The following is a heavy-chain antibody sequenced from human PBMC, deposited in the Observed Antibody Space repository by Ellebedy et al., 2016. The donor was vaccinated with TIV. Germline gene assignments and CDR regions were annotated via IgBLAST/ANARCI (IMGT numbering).Heavy chain of an antibody. Sequence: ASVKVSCKASGYTFTGYYMHWVRQGPGRGLEWMGGLDIEDGEMINAQKFQGRVSMTEDTSTNTAYLELSSLRSEDTAVYYCARDYFDSSGYFLWGFDYWGQGTLVTVSS. CDR2: LDIEDGEM. D-gene: IGHD3-22*01. V-gene: IGHV1-24*01. CDR1: GYTFTGYY. J-gene: IGHJ4*02. CDR3: ARDYFDSSGYFLWGFDY.